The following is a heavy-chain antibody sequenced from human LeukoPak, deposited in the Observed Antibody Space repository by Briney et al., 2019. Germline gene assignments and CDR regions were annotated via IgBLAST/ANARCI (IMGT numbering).Heavy chain of an antibody. V-gene: IGHV3-15*07. CDR3: STTYYYDSSEGY. CDR1: EFTFSNYW. CDR2: IKSKTDGGTT. Sequence: GGSLRLSCVASEFTFSNYWMNWVRQAPGKGLEWVGRIKSKTDGGTTDYAAPVKGRFTISRDDSKNTLYLQMNSLKTEDTAVYYCSTTYYYDSSEGYWGQGTLVTVSS. J-gene: IGHJ4*02. D-gene: IGHD3-22*01.